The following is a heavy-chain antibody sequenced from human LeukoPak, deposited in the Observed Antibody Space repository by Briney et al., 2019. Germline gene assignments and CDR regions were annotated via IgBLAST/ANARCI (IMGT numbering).Heavy chain of an antibody. CDR2: IGISSGNT. J-gene: IGHJ4*02. V-gene: IGHV3-11*06. D-gene: IGHD5-24*01. CDR1: GFTFNNYA. CDR3: ARDYKYAFDN. Sequence: AGSLRLSCAASGFTFNNYAMHWVRQAPGKGLEWISYIGISSGNTNYADSVKGRFTISGDKAKNSLYLQMNSLRVEDTAVYYCARDYKYAFDNWGQGTLVTVSS.